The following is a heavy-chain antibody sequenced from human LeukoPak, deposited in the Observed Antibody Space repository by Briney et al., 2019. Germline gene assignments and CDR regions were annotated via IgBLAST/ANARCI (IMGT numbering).Heavy chain of an antibody. Sequence: PGGSLRLSCAASGFAFSSYAMSWVRQAPGKGLEWVSAISGSGGSAYYADSVKGRFTISRDNSKNTLYLQMNSLRAEDTAVYYCAKDRSGFDYDYDYWGQGTLVTVSS. CDR3: AKDRSGFDYDYDY. V-gene: IGHV3-23*01. CDR2: ISGSGGSA. D-gene: IGHD5-12*01. J-gene: IGHJ4*02. CDR1: GFAFSSYA.